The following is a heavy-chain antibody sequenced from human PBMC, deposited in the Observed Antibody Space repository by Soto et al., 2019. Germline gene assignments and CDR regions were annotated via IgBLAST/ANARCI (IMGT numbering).Heavy chain of an antibody. D-gene: IGHD3-16*01. V-gene: IGHV1-18*04. CDR3: ARADPDASVGY. J-gene: IGHJ4*02. CDR1: GYTFTSYG. CDR2: ISAYNGNT. Sequence: ASVKVSCKSSGYTFTSYGSNLVRQAPGQGLEWMGWISAYNGNTNYAQKLQGRVTITTDTSTSTAYMEMRSLRSDDTAVYYCARADPDASVGYWGLGTLVTVSS.